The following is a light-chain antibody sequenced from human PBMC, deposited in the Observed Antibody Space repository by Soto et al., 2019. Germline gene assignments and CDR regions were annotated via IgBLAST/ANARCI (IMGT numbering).Light chain of an antibody. Sequence: QPVLTQSPSASASLGASVKLTCTLSSGHSSYAIAWHQQQPEKGPRYLMKLNSDGSHSKGDGIPDRFSGSSSGAERYLTISSLQSEDEADYYCQTWGTGIPGVFGGGNKLTVL. J-gene: IGLJ3*02. CDR3: QTWGTGIPGV. CDR1: SGHSSYA. V-gene: IGLV4-69*01. CDR2: LNSDGSH.